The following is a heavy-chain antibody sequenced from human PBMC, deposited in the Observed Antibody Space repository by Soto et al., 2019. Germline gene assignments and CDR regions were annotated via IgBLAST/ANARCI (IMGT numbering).Heavy chain of an antibody. Sequence: EVQLVESGGGLVQPGGSLRLSCAASGFTFSDYYMDWVRQAPGKGLEWVGRIRNKPHSYTTEYTASVKDRFTSSRDDSKNAKDEQMVWLNTEGRAMYYYVKDSSCWFY. CDR2: IRNKPHSYTT. J-gene: IGHJ5*01. CDR3: VKDSSCWFY. D-gene: IGHD3-22*01. V-gene: IGHV3-72*01. CDR1: GFTFSDYY.